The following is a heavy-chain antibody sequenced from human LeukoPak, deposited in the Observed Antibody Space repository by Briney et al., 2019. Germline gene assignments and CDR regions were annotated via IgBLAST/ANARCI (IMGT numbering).Heavy chain of an antibody. Sequence: RAGGSLRLSCAASGFTFDDYGMSWVRQAPGKGLEWVSGINWNGGRTGYADSVKGRFTISRDNAKNSLYLQMNSLRAEDTALYHCARGLPSSSWYSQGFDCWGQGTLVTVSS. CDR2: INWNGGRT. J-gene: IGHJ4*02. CDR1: GFTFDDYG. V-gene: IGHV3-20*01. CDR3: ARGLPSSSWYSQGFDC. D-gene: IGHD6-13*01.